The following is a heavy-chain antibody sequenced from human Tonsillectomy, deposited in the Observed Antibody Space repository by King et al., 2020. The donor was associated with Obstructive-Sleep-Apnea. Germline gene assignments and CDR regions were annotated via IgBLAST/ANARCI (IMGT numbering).Heavy chain of an antibody. D-gene: IGHD6-13*01. J-gene: IGHJ4*02. CDR2: ISGGGDTT. V-gene: IGHV3-23*04. Sequence: VQLVESGGGLVQPGGSLRLSCAASGFTFGTYAMVWVRQAPGKGLKWVSTISGGGDTTYYADSVKGRFTISRDNSKNTLYLQMNSLRAEDTAVYYCAKGPAQQLVPNYFDCWDQGTLVTVSS. CDR1: GFTFGTYA. CDR3: AKGPAQQLVPNYFDC.